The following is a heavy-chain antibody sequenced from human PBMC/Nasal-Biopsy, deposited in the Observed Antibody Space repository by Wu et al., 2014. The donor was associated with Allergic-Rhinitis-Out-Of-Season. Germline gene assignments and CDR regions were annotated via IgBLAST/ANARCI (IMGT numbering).Heavy chain of an antibody. CDR2: IYYSGST. V-gene: IGHV4-59*12. D-gene: IGHD3-10*02. Sequence: TLSLTCTVSGGSISSYYWSWIRQPPGKGLEWIGYIYYSGSTNYNPSLKSRVTMSVDTSKNQFSLKLSSVTAADTAVYYCARDYVSHYYYYMDVWGKGTTVTVSS. J-gene: IGHJ6*03. CDR1: GGSISSYY. CDR3: ARDYVSHYYYYMDV.